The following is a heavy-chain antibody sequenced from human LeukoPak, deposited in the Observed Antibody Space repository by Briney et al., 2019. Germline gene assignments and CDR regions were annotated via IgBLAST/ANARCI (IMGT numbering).Heavy chain of an antibody. CDR1: GFTFSSYW. J-gene: IGHJ4*02. V-gene: IGHV3-7*03. CDR3: AKDGSHYGSGSSHDY. D-gene: IGHD3-10*01. CDR2: IKQDGSEK. Sequence: GGSLRLSCAASGFTFSSYWMSWVRQAPGKGLEWVANIKQDGSEKYYVDSVKGRFTISRDNVKNSLYLQMNSLRAEDTAVYYCAKDGSHYGSGSSHDYWGQGTLVTVSS.